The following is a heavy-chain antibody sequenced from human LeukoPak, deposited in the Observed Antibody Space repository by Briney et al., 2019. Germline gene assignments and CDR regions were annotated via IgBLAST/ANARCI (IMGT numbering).Heavy chain of an antibody. V-gene: IGHV3-21*01. CDR3: AREGGSYRYTRMDV. D-gene: IGHD3-16*02. CDR2: ISSSSSYI. Sequence: GGSLRLSCAASGFTFSSYSMNWVRQAPGKGLEWVSSISSSSSYIYYADSVKGRFTISRDNAKNSLFLQMNSLRAEDTAVYYCAREGGSYRYTRMDVWGKGTTVTISS. CDR1: GFTFSSYS. J-gene: IGHJ6*04.